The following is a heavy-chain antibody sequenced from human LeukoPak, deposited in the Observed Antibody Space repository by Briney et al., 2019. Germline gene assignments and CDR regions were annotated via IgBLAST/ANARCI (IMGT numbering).Heavy chain of an antibody. V-gene: IGHV4-39*01. CDR3: SRGYDF. CDR2: INYSGNR. CDR1: GDLISGSHYS. Sequence: SETLSLTCTVSGDLISGSHYSWAWIRQPPGKGLEWIGMINYSGNRYYNPSLWSRATISVDPSPNQFSLNLNSLTAADTAVYYSSRGYDFWGKGTRVAVSS. J-gene: IGHJ4*02. D-gene: IGHD3/OR15-3a*01.